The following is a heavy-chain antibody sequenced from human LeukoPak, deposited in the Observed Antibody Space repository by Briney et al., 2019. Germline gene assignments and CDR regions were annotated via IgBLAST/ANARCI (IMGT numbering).Heavy chain of an antibody. CDR1: VFTFSTFL. V-gene: IGHV3-7*01. Sequence: GSLRLSCAASVFTFSTFLMSWVGQAPGKGLEWEANIKEDGREKYYVDSMKGRFTVSRDNAKNSLYLQMDSLRAEDTAVYYCARGGTFVSDYWGQGTLVTVSS. CDR2: IKEDGREK. D-gene: IGHD1-1*01. J-gene: IGHJ4*02. CDR3: ARGGTFVSDY.